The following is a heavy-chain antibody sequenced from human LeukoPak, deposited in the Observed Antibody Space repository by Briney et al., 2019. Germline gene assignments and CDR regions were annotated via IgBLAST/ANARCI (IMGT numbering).Heavy chain of an antibody. CDR2: ISNSDGSI. CDR1: GFSFSSYS. CDR3: ARDRSIASDY. D-gene: IGHD6-6*01. Sequence: GGSRRLSGAASGFSFSSYSMNWVRQAPGKGLEWVSYISNSDGSIYYADSVKGRFTISRDNAKLSLFLQMNTLRDEDTAVYYCARDRSIASDYWGQGTLVTVSS. V-gene: IGHV3-48*02. J-gene: IGHJ4*02.